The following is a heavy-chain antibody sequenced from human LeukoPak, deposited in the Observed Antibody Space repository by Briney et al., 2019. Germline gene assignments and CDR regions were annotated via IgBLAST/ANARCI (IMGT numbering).Heavy chain of an antibody. J-gene: IGHJ6*03. CDR2: IYYSGST. D-gene: IGHD2-2*01. CDR3: ARALRPPGLGYCSSTSCYGDYYYYYMDV. Sequence: SETLSLTCTVSGGSISSYYWSWIRQPPGKGLEWIGYIYYSGSTNYNPSLKSRVTISVDTSKNQFSLKLSSVTAADTAVYYCARALRPPGLGYCSSTSCYGDYYYYYMDVWGKGTTVTVSS. CDR1: GGSISSYY. V-gene: IGHV4-59*01.